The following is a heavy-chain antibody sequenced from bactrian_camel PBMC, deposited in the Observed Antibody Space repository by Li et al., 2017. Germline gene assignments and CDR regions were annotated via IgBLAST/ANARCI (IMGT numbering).Heavy chain of an antibody. CDR3: AAGQGSLPY. V-gene: IGHV3S30*01. J-gene: IGHJ4*01. CDR2: IYTGGGST. Sequence: QLVESGGGSVQPGGSLRLSCAASGFTFSGYAMSWVRQAPGKGLEWVSSIYTGGGSTYYTDTVKGRFTISRDNAKNTLYLQVNSLKTEDTAMYYCAAGQGSLPYWGQGTQVTVS. CDR1: GFTFSGYA. D-gene: IGHD2*01.